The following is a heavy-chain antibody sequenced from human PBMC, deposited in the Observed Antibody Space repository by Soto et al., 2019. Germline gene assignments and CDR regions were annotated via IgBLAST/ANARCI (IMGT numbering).Heavy chain of an antibody. J-gene: IGHJ4*02. V-gene: IGHV5-51*01. D-gene: IGHD3-22*01. CDR2: IYPGDSDT. CDR1: GYSFTTFW. Sequence: GESLKISCKGSGYSFTTFWIAWVPQIPGKGLEWMGIIYPGDSDTRYRPSFQGQVTISAVKSISTAYLQWRSLKASDTAVYYCARQEYDGSGTFLDLWGLGTMVTDS. CDR3: ARQEYDGSGTFLDL.